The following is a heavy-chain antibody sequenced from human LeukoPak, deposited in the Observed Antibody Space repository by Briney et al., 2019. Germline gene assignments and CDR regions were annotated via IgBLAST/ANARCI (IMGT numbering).Heavy chain of an antibody. V-gene: IGHV4-34*01. CDR3: ARAPTLLRYFDWLSDV. Sequence: SETLSLTCAVYGGSFSGYYWSWIRQPPGKGLEWIGEINHSGSTNCNPSLKSRVTISVDTSKNQFSLKLSPVTAADTAVYYCARAPTLLRYFDWLSDVWGKGTTVTVSS. D-gene: IGHD3-9*01. CDR2: INHSGST. CDR1: GGSFSGYY. J-gene: IGHJ6*04.